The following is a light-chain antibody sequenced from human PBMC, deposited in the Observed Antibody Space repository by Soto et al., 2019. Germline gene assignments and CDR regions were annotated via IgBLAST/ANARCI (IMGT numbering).Light chain of an antibody. J-gene: IGKJ1*01. CDR3: QQYHSYWT. CDR2: DAS. V-gene: IGKV1-5*01. Sequence: DIQMTQSPSTLSASVGDRVTITCRASQSISSWLAWYQQKPGKAPKLPIYDASSLESGVPQRFSGSGSGTEFTLTISSLQTDDFSTYYCQQYHSYWTFGQGTKVE. CDR1: QSISSW.